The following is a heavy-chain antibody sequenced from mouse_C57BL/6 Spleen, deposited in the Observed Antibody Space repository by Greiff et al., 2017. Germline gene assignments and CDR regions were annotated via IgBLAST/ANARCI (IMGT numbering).Heavy chain of an antibody. CDR3: ARRSKSWYFDV. CDR2: INPNNGGT. Sequence: VQLRQSGPELVKPGASVKIPCKASGYTFTDYNMDWVKQSHGKSLEWIGDINPNNGGTIYNQKFKGKATLTVDKSSSTAYMELRSLTSEDTAVYYCARRSKSWYFDVWGTGTTVTVSS. D-gene: IGHD2-5*01. J-gene: IGHJ1*03. CDR1: GYTFTDYN. V-gene: IGHV1-18*01.